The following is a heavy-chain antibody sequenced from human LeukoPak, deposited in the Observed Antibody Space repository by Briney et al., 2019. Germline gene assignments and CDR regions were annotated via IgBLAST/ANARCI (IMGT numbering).Heavy chain of an antibody. CDR3: AREDYGGIMDV. V-gene: IGHV3-53*01. CDR2: IYSGGST. J-gene: IGHJ6*03. Sequence: GGSLRLSCAASGFTVSSNYMSWVRQAPGKGLEWVSVIYSGGSTYYADSVKGRFTISRDNSKNTLYLQMDSLRAEDTAVYYCAREDYGGIMDVWGKGTTVTVSS. CDR1: GFTVSSNY. D-gene: IGHD4-23*01.